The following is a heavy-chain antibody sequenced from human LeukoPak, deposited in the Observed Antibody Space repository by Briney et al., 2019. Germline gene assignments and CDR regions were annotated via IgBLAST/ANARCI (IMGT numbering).Heavy chain of an antibody. D-gene: IGHD3-22*01. Sequence: SETLSLTCTVSGGSITSSTYYWGWIRQPPGKGLEWIGSIYYSGSTYYNPSLKSRVTISVDTSKNQFSLNLSSVTAADTAVYYCARGTRLVVSYNYWGQGTLVTVSS. J-gene: IGHJ4*02. CDR2: IYYSGST. CDR3: ARGTRLVVSYNY. CDR1: GGSITSSTYY. V-gene: IGHV4-39*01.